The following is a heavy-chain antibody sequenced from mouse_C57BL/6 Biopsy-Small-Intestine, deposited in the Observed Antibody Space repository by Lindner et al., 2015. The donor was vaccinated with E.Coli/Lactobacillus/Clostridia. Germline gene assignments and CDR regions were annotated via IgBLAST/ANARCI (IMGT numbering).Heavy chain of an antibody. CDR2: IYPGSGNT. V-gene: IGHV1-66*01. Sequence: VQLQESGPELVKPGASVKISCKASGYSFTSYYIHWVKQRPGQGLEWIGWIYPGSGNTKYNEKFRGKATLTVDTSSSTAYMQLSSLTSEDSAVYFCARVRGIYYGAMDYWGQGTSVTVSS. D-gene: IGHD2-1*01. CDR1: GYSFTSYY. CDR3: ARVRGIYYGAMDY. J-gene: IGHJ4*01.